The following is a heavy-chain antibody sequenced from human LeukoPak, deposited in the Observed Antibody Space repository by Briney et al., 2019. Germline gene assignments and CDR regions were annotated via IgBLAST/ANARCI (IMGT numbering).Heavy chain of an antibody. CDR1: GFTFSSHG. D-gene: IGHD3-16*01. CDR2: MWFDGSNR. CDR3: VRWGPDKAMDV. J-gene: IGHJ6*03. Sequence: GRSLRLSCAASGFTFSSHGMHWVRQAPGPGLGGVAVMWFDGSNRYYADSVHGRFTISRDNSKNTLEVEMDSLGAEDTALYYCVRWGPDKAMDVWDKGTTVTVSS. V-gene: IGHV3-33*01.